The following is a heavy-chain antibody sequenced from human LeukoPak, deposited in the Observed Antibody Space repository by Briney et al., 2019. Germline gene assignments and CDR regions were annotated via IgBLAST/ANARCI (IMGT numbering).Heavy chain of an antibody. D-gene: IGHD1-26*01. J-gene: IGHJ4*02. CDR3: AKDIGSRGASPFDY. CDR1: GFTFNNYA. CDR2: ISGSGDSA. V-gene: IGHV3-23*01. Sequence: PGGSLRLSCAASGFTFNNYAMNWVRQAPGKGLEWVLGISGSGDSASYADSVKGRFTISRDNSKNTLYLQMNSLRAEDTAVYYCAKDIGSRGASPFDYWGQGTLVTVSS.